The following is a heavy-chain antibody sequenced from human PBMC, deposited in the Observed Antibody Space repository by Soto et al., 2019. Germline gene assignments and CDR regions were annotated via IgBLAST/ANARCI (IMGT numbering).Heavy chain of an antibody. V-gene: IGHV3-23*01. CDR1: GFTFSSYA. Sequence: GGSLRLSCAASGFTFSSYAMTWVRQAPGKGLEWVSIISSSGDGTYYADSVKGRFTISRDNSRNTVYLQMNSLRAEDTAVYYCERRSSGTHGVDYWGQGTMVTVSS. D-gene: IGHD1-26*01. CDR3: ERRSSGTHGVDY. J-gene: IGHJ4*02. CDR2: ISSSGDGT.